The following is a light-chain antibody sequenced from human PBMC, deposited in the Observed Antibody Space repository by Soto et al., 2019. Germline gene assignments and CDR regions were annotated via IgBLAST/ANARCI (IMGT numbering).Light chain of an antibody. Sequence: DIQMTQSPSSLSASVGDRVTITCQASQDISNYLNWYQQKPGKAPKLLIYDASNLETGVPSRFSGSPSGTDFTFTISSLQPEDIATFYCQQYDNLPPFTFGPGTKVDIK. V-gene: IGKV1-33*01. CDR1: QDISNY. CDR3: QQYDNLPPFT. J-gene: IGKJ3*01. CDR2: DAS.